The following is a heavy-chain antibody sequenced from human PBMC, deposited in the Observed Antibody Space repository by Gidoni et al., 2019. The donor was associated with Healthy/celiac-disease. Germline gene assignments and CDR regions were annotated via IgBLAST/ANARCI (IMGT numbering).Heavy chain of an antibody. CDR1: GGSSSGYY. V-gene: IGHV4-34*01. D-gene: IGHD6-19*01. CDR3: ARGGGQWPRQYFDY. Sequence: QVQLQQWGAGLLKPSETLSLTCAVYGGSSSGYYWSGIRQPPGNGLEWIGEINHSGSTNYNPALKNRVTISVDTSKNQFSLKLSSVTAADTAVYYCARGGGQWPRQYFDYWGQGTLVTVSS. J-gene: IGHJ4*02. CDR2: INHSGST.